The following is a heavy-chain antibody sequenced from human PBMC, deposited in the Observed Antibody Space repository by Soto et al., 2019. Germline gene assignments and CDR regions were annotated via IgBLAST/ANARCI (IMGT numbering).Heavy chain of an antibody. J-gene: IGHJ4*02. CDR1: GGTFSSYA. V-gene: IGHV1-69*12. CDR3: ARLGNVDIVPNHMS. Sequence: QVQLVQSGAEVKKPGSSVKVSCKASGGTFSSYAISWVRRAPGQGLEWMGGIIPIFGTANYAQKFQGRLTSTADESTSTAHMELSSLRSEDTAVYYCARLGNVDIVPNHMSWGQGTLVTVSS. D-gene: IGHD5-12*01. CDR2: IIPIFGTA.